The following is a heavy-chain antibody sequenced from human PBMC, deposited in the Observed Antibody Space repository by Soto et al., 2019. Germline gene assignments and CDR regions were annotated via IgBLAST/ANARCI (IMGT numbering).Heavy chain of an antibody. CDR1: GFTFSSYG. V-gene: IGHV3-33*01. CDR3: ARDHRYYYDRSGYYGYFDH. D-gene: IGHD3-22*01. J-gene: IGHJ4*02. CDR2: IWYDGSNK. Sequence: QVQLVESGGGVVQPGRSLRLSCAASGFTFSSYGMHWVRQASGKGLEWVAVIWYDGSNKYYADSVKGRFTISRDNSKNMLYLQMNSLRAEDTAVYYCARDHRYYYDRSGYYGYFDHWGQGTLVTVSS.